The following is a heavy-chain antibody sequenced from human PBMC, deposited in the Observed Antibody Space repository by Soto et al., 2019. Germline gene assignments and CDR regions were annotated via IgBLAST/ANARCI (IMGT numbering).Heavy chain of an antibody. CDR2: IIPIFGTA. D-gene: IGHD2-15*01. CDR1: GGTFSSYA. CDR3: ARSPQYCSGGSCYLSWFDP. J-gene: IGHJ5*02. V-gene: IGHV1-69*13. Sequence: RASVKVSCKASGGTFSSYAISWVRQAPGQGLEWMGGIIPIFGTANYAQKFQGRVTITADESTSTAYMELSSLRSEDTAVYYCARSPQYCSGGSCYLSWFDPWGQGTLVTVSS.